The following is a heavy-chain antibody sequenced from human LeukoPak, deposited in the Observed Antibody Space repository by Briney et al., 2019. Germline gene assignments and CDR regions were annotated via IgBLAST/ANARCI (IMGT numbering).Heavy chain of an antibody. V-gene: IGHV3-21*01. CDR3: ARRYCSSTSCYVNDY. CDR2: ISSSSSYI. D-gene: IGHD2-2*01. Sequence: GGSLRLSCAASGFTFSSYSMNWVRQAPGKGLEWVSSISSSSSYIYYADSVKGRFTISRNNAKNSLYLQMNSLRAEDTAVYYCARRYCSSTSCYVNDYWGQGTLVTVSS. J-gene: IGHJ4*02. CDR1: GFTFSSYS.